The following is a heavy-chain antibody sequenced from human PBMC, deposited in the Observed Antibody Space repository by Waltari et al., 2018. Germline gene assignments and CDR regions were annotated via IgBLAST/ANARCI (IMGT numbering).Heavy chain of an antibody. CDR1: GGSVRSVSSY. D-gene: IGHD2-2*01. Sequence: QVQVQESGPGLVKPSETLSLTCSVSGGSVRSVSSYWTWIRRPPGKGLEWIGYIYIGWTIKYHPSLTSRVTMSLDTSKNEVSLRLSSVTAVDTAVYYCARAVGSGDFYYMDVWGNGTTVTVSS. CDR2: IYIGWTI. V-gene: IGHV4-61*01. CDR3: ARAVGSGDFYYMDV. J-gene: IGHJ6*03.